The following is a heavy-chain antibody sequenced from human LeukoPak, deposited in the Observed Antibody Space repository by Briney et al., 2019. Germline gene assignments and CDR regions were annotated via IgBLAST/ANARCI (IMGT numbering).Heavy chain of an antibody. Sequence: PGGSLRLSCAASGFTVSSNYMSWVCQAPGKGLEWVSVIYSGGNTYYSDSVKGRFTISRDNSKNTLYLQMNSLRPEDTAMYYCAAWVVVTTTGWFDPWGQGTLVTVSS. J-gene: IGHJ5*02. CDR2: IYSGGNT. D-gene: IGHD3-22*01. CDR1: GFTVSSNY. V-gene: IGHV3-66*02. CDR3: AAWVVVTTTGWFDP.